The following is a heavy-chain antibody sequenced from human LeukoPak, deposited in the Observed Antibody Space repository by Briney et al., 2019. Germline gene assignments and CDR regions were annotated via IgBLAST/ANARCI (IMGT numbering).Heavy chain of an antibody. D-gene: IGHD3-22*01. CDR3: ARGTGDSSGYYLFPFDY. J-gene: IGHJ4*02. CDR2: INPNSGGT. CDR1: GYTFTGYY. Sequence: PVASVKVSCKAPGYTFTGYYMHWVRQAPGQGLEWMGWINPNSGGTNYAQKFQGRVTMTRDTSISTAYMELSRLRSDDTAVYYCARGTGDSSGYYLFPFDYWGQGTLVTASS. V-gene: IGHV1-2*02.